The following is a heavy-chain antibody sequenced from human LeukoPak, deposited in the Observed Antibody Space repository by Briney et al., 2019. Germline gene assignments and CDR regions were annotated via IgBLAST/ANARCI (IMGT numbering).Heavy chain of an antibody. V-gene: IGHV5-51*01. J-gene: IGHJ5*02. CDR1: GYTFTSYW. D-gene: IGHD2-2*01. CDR2: IYPGDSDI. CDR3: ARGYCSSTSCYRFDP. Sequence: GESLMISCKGSGYTFTSYWIGWVRQMPGKGLEWMGIIYPGDSDIRYSPSFQGQVTISADKSISTAYLQWSSLKASDTAMYYCARGYCSSTSCYRFDPWGQGTLVTVSS.